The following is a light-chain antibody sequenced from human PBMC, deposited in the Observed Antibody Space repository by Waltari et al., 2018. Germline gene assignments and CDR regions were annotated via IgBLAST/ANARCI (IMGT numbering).Light chain of an antibody. Sequence: QSALTQPRSVSGSPGQSVTISCTGTSSDAGGYDYVSWYQHHPGKAPKLMICDVTKRPSGVPDRFSGSKSGNTASLTSSGLQAEDEADYYCCSYAGSYTHVVFGGGTKLTVL. CDR2: DVT. CDR1: SSDAGGYDY. J-gene: IGLJ2*01. CDR3: CSYAGSYTHVV. V-gene: IGLV2-11*01.